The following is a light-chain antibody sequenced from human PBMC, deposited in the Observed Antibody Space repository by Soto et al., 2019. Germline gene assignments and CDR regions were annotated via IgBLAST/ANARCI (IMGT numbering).Light chain of an antibody. Sequence: QSVLTQPPSASGTPGQRVTISCSGSSSNIGSNYVYWYQQLPGTVPHLLIYRNSERPLGIPDRFSGSKSGTSASLASSGLRSEDEADYYCAAWDDSLSGVVFGGGTKCTVL. J-gene: IGLJ2*01. CDR1: SSNIGSNY. CDR3: AAWDDSLSGVV. V-gene: IGLV1-47*01. CDR2: RNS.